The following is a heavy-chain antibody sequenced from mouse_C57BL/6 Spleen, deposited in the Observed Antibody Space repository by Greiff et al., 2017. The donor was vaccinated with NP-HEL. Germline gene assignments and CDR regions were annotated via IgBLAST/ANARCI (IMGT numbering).Heavy chain of an antibody. CDR2: ISSGGSYT. D-gene: IGHD2-1*01. Sequence: EVKLVESGGDLVKPGGSLKLSCAASGFTFSSYGMSWVRQTPDKRLEWVATISSGGSYTYYPDSVKGRFTISRDNAKNTLYLQMSSLKSEDTAMYYCARHERSTMVTLYYFDYWGQGTTLTVSS. CDR3: ARHERSTMVTLYYFDY. J-gene: IGHJ2*01. V-gene: IGHV5-6*01. CDR1: GFTFSSYG.